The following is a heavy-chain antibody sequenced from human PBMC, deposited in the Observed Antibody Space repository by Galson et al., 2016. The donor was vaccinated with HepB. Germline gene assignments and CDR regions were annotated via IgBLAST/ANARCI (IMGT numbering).Heavy chain of an antibody. CDR2: IRHTGST. V-gene: IGHV4-4*02. J-gene: IGHJ6*02. CDR1: GGSISTSNW. Sequence: SETLSLTCVVSGGSISTSNWWTWVRQPPGKGLEWIGEIRHTGSTNYTPSLKSRVTISVDKSKNQFSLTLKSVTAADTAVYYCARDGVVGSLNYHGMDVWGQGTTVTVSS. CDR3: ARDGVVGSLNYHGMDV. D-gene: IGHD2-15*01.